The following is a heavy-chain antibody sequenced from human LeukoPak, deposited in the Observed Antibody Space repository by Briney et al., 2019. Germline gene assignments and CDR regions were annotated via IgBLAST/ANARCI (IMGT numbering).Heavy chain of an antibody. CDR2: INAGNGKT. J-gene: IGHJ4*02. V-gene: IGHV1-3*01. CDR3: ARDLGVVVIPTGEYFFDY. Sequence: GASVKVSCTASGYTFTSYAMNWVRQAPGHRLEWMGWINAGNGKTKYSQKFQGRVTFTRDTSASTAYMYLSSLRSEDAAVYYCARDLGVVVIPTGEYFFDYWGQGTLVTVSS. CDR1: GYTFTSYA. D-gene: IGHD3-22*01.